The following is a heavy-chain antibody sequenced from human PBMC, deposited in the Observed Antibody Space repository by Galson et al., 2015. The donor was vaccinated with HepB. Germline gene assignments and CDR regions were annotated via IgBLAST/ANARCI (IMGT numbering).Heavy chain of an antibody. CDR1: GFTFSNAW. J-gene: IGHJ2*01. CDR3: TTDRTIVVVPAAMVVDHRENRTRRDWYFDL. V-gene: IGHV3-15*01. Sequence: SLRLSCAASGFTFSNAWMSWVRQAPGKGLEWVGCIKSKTDGGTTDYAAPVKGRFTISRDDSKNTLYLQMNSLKTEDTAVYYCTTDRTIVVVPAAMVVDHRENRTRRDWYFDLWGRGTLVTVSS. CDR2: IKSKTDGGTT. D-gene: IGHD2-2*01.